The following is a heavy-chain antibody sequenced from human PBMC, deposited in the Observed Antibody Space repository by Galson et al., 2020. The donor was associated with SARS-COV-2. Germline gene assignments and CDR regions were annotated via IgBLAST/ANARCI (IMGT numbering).Heavy chain of an antibody. D-gene: IGHD3-3*01. CDR3: ARGLRFTRAFDI. Sequence: SETLSLTCTVSGGSISSGSYYWSWIRQPAGKGLEWIGRIYTSGSTNYNPSLKSRVTISVDTSKNQFSLKLSSVTAADTAVYYCARGLRFTRAFDIWGQGTMVTVSS. J-gene: IGHJ3*02. CDR2: IYTSGST. CDR1: GGSISSGSYY. V-gene: IGHV4-61*02.